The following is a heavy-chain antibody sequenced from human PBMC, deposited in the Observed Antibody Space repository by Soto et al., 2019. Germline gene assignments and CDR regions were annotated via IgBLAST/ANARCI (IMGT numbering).Heavy chain of an antibody. J-gene: IGHJ5*02. Sequence: QVQLQESGPGLVKPSETLSLTCTVSGGSISSYYWSWIRQPPGKGLEWIGYIYYSGSTNYNPSLKSRVTIXXDXSXXQFSLKLSSVTAADTAVYYCARETMVRGVIAWFDPWGQGTLVTVSS. V-gene: IGHV4-59*01. D-gene: IGHD3-10*01. CDR1: GGSISSYY. CDR3: ARETMVRGVIAWFDP. CDR2: IYYSGST.